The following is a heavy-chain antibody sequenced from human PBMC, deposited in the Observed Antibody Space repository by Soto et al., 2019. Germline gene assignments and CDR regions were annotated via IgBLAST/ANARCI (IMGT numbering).Heavy chain of an antibody. Sequence: QVQLQESGPGLVKPSETLSLTCTVSGDSIRSYYWSWIRQPPGKGLEWVGYISYTGSTIYNPSLESRATISLDTSKNQVSLSLNSVTVADTAVYYWASVGELPVWFDPWGRGTLVTVSS. V-gene: IGHV4-59*13. J-gene: IGHJ5*02. D-gene: IGHD3-10*01. CDR1: GDSIRSYY. CDR2: ISYTGST. CDR3: ASVGELPVWFDP.